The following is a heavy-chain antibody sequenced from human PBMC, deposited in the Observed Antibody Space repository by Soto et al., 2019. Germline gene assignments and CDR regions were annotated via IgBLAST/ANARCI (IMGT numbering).Heavy chain of an antibody. Sequence: GASVKVSCKASGCTFSNYVVNWVRQAPGQGLEWMGGLDPEDGETIYAQKFQGRVTMTEDTSTDTAYMELSSLRSEDTAVYYCATGPCSSSYSYGMDVWGQGTTVTVSS. CDR3: ATGPCSSSYSYGMDV. J-gene: IGHJ6*02. CDR2: LDPEDGET. D-gene: IGHD6-6*01. CDR1: GCTFSNYV. V-gene: IGHV1-24*01.